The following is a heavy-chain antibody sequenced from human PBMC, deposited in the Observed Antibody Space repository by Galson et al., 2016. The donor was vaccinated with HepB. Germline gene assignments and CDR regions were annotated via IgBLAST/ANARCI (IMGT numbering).Heavy chain of an antibody. CDR2: IRSKSYGGTP. Sequence: SLRLSCAASGFTFGDYVMGWFRQASGKGLEWVSLIRSKSYGGTPEYAASVKDRFIISRDDSNSIVYLQMNSLKADDTGVYYCARDAGRARYAYDWAFDYWGQGTPVTVSS. CDR1: GFTFGDYV. J-gene: IGHJ4*02. CDR3: ARDAGRARYAYDWAFDY. D-gene: IGHD3-16*01. V-gene: IGHV3-49*03.